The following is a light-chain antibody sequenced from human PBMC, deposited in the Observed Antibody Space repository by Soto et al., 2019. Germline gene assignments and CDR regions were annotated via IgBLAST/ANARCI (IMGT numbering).Light chain of an antibody. V-gene: IGKV3-20*01. J-gene: IGKJ5*01. CDR1: QSVGSN. Sequence: VLTQSPGTLSLSPGERATLSCRASQSVGSNLAWYQQKSGQTPRLLIYGASNRATGIPDRFSGSGSGTDFTLTITRLEPEDFAVYYCQQYGSSPRTCGQGTRREIK. CDR2: GAS. CDR3: QQYGSSPRT.